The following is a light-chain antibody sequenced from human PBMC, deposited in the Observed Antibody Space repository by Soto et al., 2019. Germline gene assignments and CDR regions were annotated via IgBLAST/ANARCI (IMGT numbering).Light chain of an antibody. J-gene: IGKJ2*01. CDR3: QQRSNWPMYT. V-gene: IGKV3-11*01. Sequence: EIVLTQSPATLSLSPGERATLSCRASQSVDSYLSWYQHKPGQAPRILIYDASNRATGIPARFSGSGSGTDITLTISSLVPEDFAFYYCQQRSNWPMYTFGQGTKLEIK. CDR1: QSVDSY. CDR2: DAS.